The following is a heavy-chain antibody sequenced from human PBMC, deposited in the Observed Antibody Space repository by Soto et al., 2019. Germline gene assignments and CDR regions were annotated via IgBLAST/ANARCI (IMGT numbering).Heavy chain of an antibody. CDR2: ITGSGGST. CDR1: GFTFSSYA. Sequence: GGSLRLSCAASGFTFSSYAMTWVRQAPGKGLEWVSAITGSGGSTYYADSVKGWFTISRDNSKNTLYLQMNSLRAEDTAVYYCAKDYDSSGYFTYFDYWGQGTLVTVSS. V-gene: IGHV3-23*01. D-gene: IGHD3-22*01. CDR3: AKDYDSSGYFTYFDY. J-gene: IGHJ4*02.